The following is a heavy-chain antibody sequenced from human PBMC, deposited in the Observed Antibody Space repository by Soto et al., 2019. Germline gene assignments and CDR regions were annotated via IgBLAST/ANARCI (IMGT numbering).Heavy chain of an antibody. J-gene: IGHJ5*02. CDR1: GYTFTSYG. V-gene: IGHV1-18*01. CDR2: ISAYNGNT. CDR3: AMAIWQQLVNRFDP. D-gene: IGHD6-13*01. Sequence: PSVKVSCKASGYTFTSYGISWVRQAPGQGLEWMGWISAYNGNTNYAQKLQGRVTMTTDTSTSTAYMELRSLRSDDTAVYYCAMAIWQQLVNRFDPWGQGTRVTSPQ.